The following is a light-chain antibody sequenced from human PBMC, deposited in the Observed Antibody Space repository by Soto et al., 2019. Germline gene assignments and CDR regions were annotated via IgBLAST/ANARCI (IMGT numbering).Light chain of an antibody. CDR3: QQYNNWPWT. CDR1: QRVSSN. V-gene: IGKV3-15*01. CDR2: GAS. Sequence: EIVMTQSPATLSVSPGERATLSCRASQRVSSNLAWYQQKPGQAHRLLIYGASTRATGIPARFSGSGSGTEFILTISSLQSEDFAVYYCQQYNNWPWTFGQGNKVEIK. J-gene: IGKJ1*01.